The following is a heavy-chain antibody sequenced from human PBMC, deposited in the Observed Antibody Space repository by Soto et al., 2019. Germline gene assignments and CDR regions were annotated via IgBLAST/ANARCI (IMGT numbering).Heavy chain of an antibody. Sequence: EAQLLESGGGLVQPGGSLRLSCAASGFDFINNAMAWVRQAPGKGLEWVSTISADISYTYYADAVRGRFTVSRDNSKNTVYLQMNSLRADDTAVYYCANQNTAKRAFDIWGQGKMVTVSS. CDR1: GFDFINNA. D-gene: IGHD2-21*02. V-gene: IGHV3-23*01. CDR3: ANQNTAKRAFDI. CDR2: ISADISYT. J-gene: IGHJ3*02.